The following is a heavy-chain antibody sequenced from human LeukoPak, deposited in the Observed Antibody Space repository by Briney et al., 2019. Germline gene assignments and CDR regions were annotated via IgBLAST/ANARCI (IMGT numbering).Heavy chain of an antibody. CDR2: ISYDGSNK. D-gene: IGHD3-9*01. CDR1: GFTFSSYG. J-gene: IGHJ4*02. Sequence: GGSLRLSCAASGFTFSSYGMHWVRQAPGKGLEWVAVISYDGSNKYYADSVKGRFTISRDNSKNTLYLQMNSLRAEDTAVYYCAKDGRYYDILTGYGLYDYWGQGTLVTVSS. CDR3: AKDGRYYDILTGYGLYDY. V-gene: IGHV3-30*18.